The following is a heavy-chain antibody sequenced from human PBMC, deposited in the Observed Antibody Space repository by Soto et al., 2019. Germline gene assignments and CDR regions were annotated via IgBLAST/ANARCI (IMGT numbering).Heavy chain of an antibody. CDR1: GGYISSSDW. D-gene: IGHD6-13*01. CDR3: ATGYSSSWEYGMGV. J-gene: IGHJ6*02. V-gene: IGHV4-4*02. CDR2: IYHSGST. Sequence: TLSLTYSVSGGYISSSDWRSLVSQPPGKGLEWIGEIYHSGSTNYNPSLKSRVTISVDTSKNQFSLKLSSVTAADTAVYYCATGYSSSWEYGMGVWGQGPTVTVS.